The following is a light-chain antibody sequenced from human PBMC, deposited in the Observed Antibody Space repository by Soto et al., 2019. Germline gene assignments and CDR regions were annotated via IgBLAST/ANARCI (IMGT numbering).Light chain of an antibody. CDR2: GAS. Sequence: EIVMTHSPPTLSVSPGERATLSCRASQGVSSNLPWYQQKPGQAPRLLIYGASTRATGIPARFSGSGSGTEFTLTISSLQSEDFAVYYCQQYNNWPPYTFGQGTKLEIK. CDR1: QGVSSN. CDR3: QQYNNWPPYT. J-gene: IGKJ2*01. V-gene: IGKV3-15*01.